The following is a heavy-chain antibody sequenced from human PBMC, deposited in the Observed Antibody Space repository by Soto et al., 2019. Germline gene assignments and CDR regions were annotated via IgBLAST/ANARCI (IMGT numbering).Heavy chain of an antibody. J-gene: IGHJ3*01. Sequence: VQLLESGGDLVQPGGSLRLSCVASGFILNNYAMSWGRQAPGKGLEWVSTIGGTDGDSDGVPWYEDSVKGRFTISRDSSANTLFLHMDNLSAEDSALYYCVKRGRNWGAFDFWGQGTTVVVSS. CDR2: IGGTDGDSDGVP. CDR1: GFILNNYA. CDR3: VKRGRNWGAFDF. V-gene: IGHV3-23*01. D-gene: IGHD7-27*01.